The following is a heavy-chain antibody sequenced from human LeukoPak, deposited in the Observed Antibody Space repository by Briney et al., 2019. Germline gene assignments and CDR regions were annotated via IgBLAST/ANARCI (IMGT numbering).Heavy chain of an antibody. CDR3: ARDQFDIVVVVAATDYFDY. J-gene: IGHJ4*02. CDR1: GGTFSSYA. V-gene: IGHV1-69*10. D-gene: IGHD2-15*01. Sequence: SVKVSCKASGGTFSSYAISWVRQAPGQGLEWMGGIIPIFGIANYAQKFQGRVTMTTDTSTSTAYMELRSLRSDDTAVYYCARDQFDIVVVVAATDYFDYWGQGTLVTVSS. CDR2: IIPIFGIA.